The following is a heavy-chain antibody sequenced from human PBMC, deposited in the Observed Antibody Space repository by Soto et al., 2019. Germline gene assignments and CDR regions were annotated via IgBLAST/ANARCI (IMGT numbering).Heavy chain of an antibody. CDR3: STTYSGSYYDAFDI. Sequence: EVQLVESGGGLVKPGGSLRLSCAASGFTFSNAWMNWVRQAPGKGLEWVGRIKSKTDGGTTDYAAPVKGRFTISRDDSKTTLYLQMNSLKTEDTAVYYCSTTYSGSYYDAFDIWGQGTMVTVSS. V-gene: IGHV3-15*07. CDR2: IKSKTDGGTT. J-gene: IGHJ3*02. CDR1: GFTFSNAW. D-gene: IGHD1-26*01.